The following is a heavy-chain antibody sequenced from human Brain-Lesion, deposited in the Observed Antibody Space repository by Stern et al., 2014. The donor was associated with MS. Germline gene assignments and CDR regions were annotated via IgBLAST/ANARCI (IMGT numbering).Heavy chain of an antibody. V-gene: IGHV3-74*02. D-gene: IGHD5-18*01. CDR2: INGDGSRT. Sequence: EVQLVESGGDLVQPGGSLRLSCTASGFTFSTYWMHWVRQAPGKGLVWVSRINGDGSRTSYADSVKGRFPISSDNAKNTLHVQMNSLRVEDTAVYYWARAHVDTGDWFDPWGQGTLVTVSS. J-gene: IGHJ5*02. CDR1: GFTFSTYW. CDR3: ARAHVDTGDWFDP.